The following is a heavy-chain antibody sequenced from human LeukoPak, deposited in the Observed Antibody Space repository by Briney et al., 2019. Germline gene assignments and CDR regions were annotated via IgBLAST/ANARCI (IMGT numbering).Heavy chain of an antibody. V-gene: IGHV3-30*09. D-gene: IGHD2-15*01. CDR2: ISADGSNR. CDR1: KFTSKNYA. J-gene: IGHJ4*02. Sequence: GGSLRLSCAASKFTSKNYAMHWVREAPGKGREWGSVISADGSNRYYADSVKGRFAIPRANSNNTQYLQRNSLRAEDTAVYYCASRSRNGWYFDYWGQGTLVTVSS. CDR3: ASRSRNGWYFDY.